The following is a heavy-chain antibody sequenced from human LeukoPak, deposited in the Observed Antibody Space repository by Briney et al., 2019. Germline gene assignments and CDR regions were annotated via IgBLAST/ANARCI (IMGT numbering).Heavy chain of an antibody. CDR2: IIPILGIA. CDR1: GGTFSSYA. CDR3: ASAPSTSWDLNWFDP. Sequence: SVKVSCKASGGTFSSYAISWVRQAPGQGLEWMGRIIPILGIANYAQKFQGRATITADKSTSTAYMELSSLRSEDTAVYYCASAPSTSWDLNWFDPWGQGTLVTVSS. V-gene: IGHV1-69*04. J-gene: IGHJ5*02. D-gene: IGHD2-2*01.